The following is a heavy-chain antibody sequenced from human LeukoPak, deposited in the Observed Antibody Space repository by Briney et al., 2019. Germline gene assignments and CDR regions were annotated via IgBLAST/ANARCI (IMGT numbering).Heavy chain of an antibody. CDR2: IYYTGST. Sequence: SETLSLTCTVSGDSINSYYWIWIRQPPGKGLECIGYIYYTGSTNYNPSLKSRVTISLDTPKRQFSLKLNSVTAADTAVYYCARVVFLGERGNHYGMDVWGQGTTVTVSS. CDR3: ARVVFLGERGNHYGMDV. D-gene: IGHD3-10*01. CDR1: GDSINSYY. V-gene: IGHV4-59*01. J-gene: IGHJ6*02.